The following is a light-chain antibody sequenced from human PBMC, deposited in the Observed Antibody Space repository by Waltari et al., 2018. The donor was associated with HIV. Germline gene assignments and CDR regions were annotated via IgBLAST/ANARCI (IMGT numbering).Light chain of an antibody. V-gene: IGKV1-NL1*01. CDR2: GAS. J-gene: IGKJ2*01. CDR3: QQYYDSLMYT. CDR1: QGISNS. Sequence: DIQMTQSPSSLSASVGARVTLPCRASQGISNSLAWYQQKPGKAPKLLLYGASRLQTGVPSRFSGSGSGTDFALTISRLQPEDFATYYCQQYYDSLMYTFGQGTKLEIK.